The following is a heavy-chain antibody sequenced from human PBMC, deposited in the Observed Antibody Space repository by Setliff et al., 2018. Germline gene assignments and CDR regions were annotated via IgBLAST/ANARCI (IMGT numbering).Heavy chain of an antibody. CDR3: ARGLEGEDYFYYMDV. CDR1: GGSISSSNW. V-gene: IGHV4-4*02. J-gene: IGHJ6*03. CDR2: IYHSGSI. D-gene: IGHD2-21*01. Sequence: PSETLSLTCTVSGGSISSSNWWTWVRQPPGKGLEWIGEIYHSGSINYNPSLKSRVTMSVDKSKNQFPLKLTSVTAADTAVYYCARGLEGEDYFYYMDVRGKGNTVTVSS.